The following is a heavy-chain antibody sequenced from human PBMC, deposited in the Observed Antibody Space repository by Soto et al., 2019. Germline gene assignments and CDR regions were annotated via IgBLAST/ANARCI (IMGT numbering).Heavy chain of an antibody. Sequence: GGSLRLSCAASGFTLSSCAMSWVRQAPGKGLEWVSAISGSGTSTYYADSVKGRFTISKDSSENTLYLQMNSLRAEDTAVYYCAKDRYSSSRIFDYWGQGTLVTVSS. V-gene: IGHV3-23*01. D-gene: IGHD6-19*01. CDR1: GFTLSSCA. CDR3: AKDRYSSSRIFDY. CDR2: ISGSGTST. J-gene: IGHJ4*02.